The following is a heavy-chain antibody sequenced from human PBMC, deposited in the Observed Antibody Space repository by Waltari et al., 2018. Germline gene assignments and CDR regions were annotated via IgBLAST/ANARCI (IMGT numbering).Heavy chain of an antibody. V-gene: IGHV1-24*01. J-gene: IGHJ4*02. CDR2: FNPGDGET. CDR3: ATDPRGSGGYGY. D-gene: IGHD6-19*01. Sequence: QVQRVQSGAAVTKPGASVKVSCKVSGYTLTELSMHWVRQDPGKGLEWMGGFNPGDGETSYEKKFQGRGTMTEEKYTDTAYMELSSLRSEDTAVYYWATDPRGSGGYGYWGQGTLVTVSS. CDR1: GYTLTELS.